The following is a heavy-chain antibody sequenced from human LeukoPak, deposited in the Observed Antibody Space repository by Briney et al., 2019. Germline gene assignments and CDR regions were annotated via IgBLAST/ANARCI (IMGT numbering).Heavy chain of an antibody. CDR1: GGSISSYY. CDR3: ARAPVDTAMVDY. Sequence: PETLSLTCTVSGGSISSYYWSWIRQPPGKGLEWIGYIYYSGSTNYNPSLKSRVTISVDTSKNQFSLKLSSVTAADTAVYYCARAPVDTAMVDYWGQGTLVTVSS. J-gene: IGHJ4*02. CDR2: IYYSGST. V-gene: IGHV4-59*01. D-gene: IGHD5-18*01.